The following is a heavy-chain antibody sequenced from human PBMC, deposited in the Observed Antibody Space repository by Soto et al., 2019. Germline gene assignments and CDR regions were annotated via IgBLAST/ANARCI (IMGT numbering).Heavy chain of an antibody. J-gene: IGHJ6*02. CDR3: ARDRGIVVVPAAIRDYYGMDV. Sequence: QVQLVQSGAEVKKPGSSVKVSCKASGGTFSSYAISWVRQAPGQGLEWMGGIIPIFGTANYAQKFQGRVTNNADESPSKAYMELSSLRYEDTAVYYCARDRGIVVVPAAIRDYYGMDVWGQGTTVTVSS. CDR1: GGTFSSYA. CDR2: IIPIFGTA. D-gene: IGHD2-2*02. V-gene: IGHV1-69*01.